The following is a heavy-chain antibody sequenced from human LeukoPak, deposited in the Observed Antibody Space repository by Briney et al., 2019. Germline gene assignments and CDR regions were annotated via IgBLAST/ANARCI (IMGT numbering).Heavy chain of an antibody. CDR1: GFTIANHG. V-gene: IGHV3-33*08. Sequence: GTSLRLSCAVSGFTIANHGMHWVRQAPGKGLEWVAVIWYDGNNKYYADSVKGRFTISRDNFKNTLSLQMNSLGAEDTAVYYCARDRGMDVWGQGTTVTVSS. CDR2: IWYDGNNK. J-gene: IGHJ6*02. CDR3: ARDRGMDV.